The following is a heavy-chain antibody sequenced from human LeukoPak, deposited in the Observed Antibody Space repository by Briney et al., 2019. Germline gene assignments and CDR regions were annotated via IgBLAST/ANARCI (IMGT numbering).Heavy chain of an antibody. CDR2: ISGSGDTT. J-gene: IGHJ4*02. V-gene: IGHV3-23*01. CDR1: GGSISSYY. CDR3: AKDQTPYY. Sequence: ETLSLTCTVSGGSISSYYWSWIRQPPGEGLEWVSGISGSGDTTYYADSVKGRFTISRDNSKNTLYLQMNSLRAEDTAAYFCAKDQTPYYWGQGTLVTVSS.